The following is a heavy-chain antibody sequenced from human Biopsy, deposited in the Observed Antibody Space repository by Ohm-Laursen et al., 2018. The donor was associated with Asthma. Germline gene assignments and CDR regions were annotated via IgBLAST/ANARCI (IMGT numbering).Heavy chain of an antibody. J-gene: IGHJ5*02. D-gene: IGHD1-14*01. V-gene: IGHV1-2*06. CDR3: ARGQKSAWDRWFDP. CDR1: GYTFIGCH. CDR2: INPNSGGT. Sequence: GASVKVSCKASGYTFIGCHIHWMRQAPGQGLEWMGRINPNSGGTNYAQKFQGRVTMTRDTSISTAYMEVSRLRSDDTAVYYCARGQKSAWDRWFDPWGQGTLVTVSS.